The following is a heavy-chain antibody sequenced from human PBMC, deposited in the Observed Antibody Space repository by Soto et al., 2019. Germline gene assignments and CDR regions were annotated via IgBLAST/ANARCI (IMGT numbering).Heavy chain of an antibody. J-gene: IGHJ4*02. CDR2: IYFSGST. V-gene: IGHV4-31*03. Sequence: QVQLQESGPGLVKPSETLSLTCTVSGASINSGGYYWSWIRQLPGKGLEWIGYIYFSGSTYYNPSLESRVTISLDTSQNQFSLKLSSVTAADTAMYFCASGDAWEALLAHWGQGILVPVSS. D-gene: IGHD4-17*01. CDR3: ASGDAWEALLAH. CDR1: GASINSGGYY.